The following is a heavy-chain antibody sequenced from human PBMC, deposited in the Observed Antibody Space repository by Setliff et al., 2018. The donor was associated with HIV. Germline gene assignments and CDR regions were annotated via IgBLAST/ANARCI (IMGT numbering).Heavy chain of an antibody. CDR3: TKDATRLYGDFFDY. Sequence: PGGSLRLSCAASGFIVSNYAMTWVRQAPGKGLEWVSAISGSDDTTYYADSVKGRFTISRDNSKNMLSLQMNSLRAEDTAFYYCTKDATRLYGDFFDYWGQGTLVTVSS. V-gene: IGHV3-23*01. CDR2: ISGSDDTT. J-gene: IGHJ4*02. CDR1: GFIVSNYA. D-gene: IGHD4-17*01.